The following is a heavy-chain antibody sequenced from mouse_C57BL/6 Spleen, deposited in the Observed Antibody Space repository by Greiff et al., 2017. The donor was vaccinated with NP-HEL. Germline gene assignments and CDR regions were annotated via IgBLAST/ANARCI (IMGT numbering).Heavy chain of an antibody. CDR3: ARDSSGSAWFAY. Sequence: QVQLQQPGAELVRPGSSVKLSCKASGYTFTSYWMDWVKQRPGQGLEWIGHIYPSDSETHYNQKFKDKATLTVDKSSSTAYMQLSSLTSEDSAVYYCARDSSGSAWFAYWGQGTLVTVSA. CDR2: IYPSDSET. V-gene: IGHV1-61*01. J-gene: IGHJ3*01. CDR1: GYTFTSYW. D-gene: IGHD3-2*02.